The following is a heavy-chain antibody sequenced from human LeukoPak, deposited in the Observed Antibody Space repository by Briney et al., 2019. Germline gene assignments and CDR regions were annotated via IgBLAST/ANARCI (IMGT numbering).Heavy chain of an antibody. V-gene: IGHV3-23*01. CDR2: ISGSGGST. Sequence: PGGSLRLSCAASGFTFSSYAMSWVCQAPGKGLEWVSAISGSGGSTYYADSVKGRFTISRDNSKNTLYLQMNSLRAEDTAVYYCAKDLYGDYAEYYFDYWGQGTLVTVSS. D-gene: IGHD4-17*01. J-gene: IGHJ4*02. CDR1: GFTFSSYA. CDR3: AKDLYGDYAEYYFDY.